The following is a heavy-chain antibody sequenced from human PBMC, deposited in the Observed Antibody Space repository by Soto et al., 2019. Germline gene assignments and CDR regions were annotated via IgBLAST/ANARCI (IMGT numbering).Heavy chain of an antibody. D-gene: IGHD1-26*01. CDR2: IKSKTDGGTT. CDR1: GFTFDDYA. Sequence: GGSLRLSCSASGFTFDDYAMNWVRQAPGKGLECVGRIKSKTDGGTTDYAAPVKNRFTISRYDSKNTLYLQMNSLKSDYTAVYYCTTVGATLYLDYWGQGTLVTVSS. V-gene: IGHV3-15*05. CDR3: TTVGATLYLDY. J-gene: IGHJ4*02.